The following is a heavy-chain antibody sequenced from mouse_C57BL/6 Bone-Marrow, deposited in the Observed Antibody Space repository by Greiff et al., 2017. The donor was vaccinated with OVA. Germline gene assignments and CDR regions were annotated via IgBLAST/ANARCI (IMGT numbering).Heavy chain of an antibody. J-gene: IGHJ3*01. D-gene: IGHD1-1*01. CDR2: ISSGGGSN. CDR3: ATTPDAY. CDR1: GFSFSDYY. V-gene: IGHV5-12*01. Sequence: EVKLVESGGGLVQPGGSLKLSCAASGFSFSDYYMYWVRQTPETRLEWVAYISSGGGSNYYPDTVKGRFTISRAKAKNTLYLQMSRLTSADTAMYYCATTPDAYWGQGTLVTVSA.